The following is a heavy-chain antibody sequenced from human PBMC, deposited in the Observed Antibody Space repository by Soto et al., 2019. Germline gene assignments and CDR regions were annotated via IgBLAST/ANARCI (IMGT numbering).Heavy chain of an antibody. Sequence: GGSLRLSCAASGLTFSRHWMTWVRQAPGKGPEWVANIKEDGTEKDYVDSVKGRFTISRDNAKDSLFLQMNNLRAEDTAIYYCAYCPSGDRYYAVLDYWGQGALVTVSS. CDR1: GLTFSRHW. V-gene: IGHV3-7*03. J-gene: IGHJ4*02. CDR3: AYCPSGDRYYAVLDY. D-gene: IGHD1-26*01. CDR2: IKEDGTEK.